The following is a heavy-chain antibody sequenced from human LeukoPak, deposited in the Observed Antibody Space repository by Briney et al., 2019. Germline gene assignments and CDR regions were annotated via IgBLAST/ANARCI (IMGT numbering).Heavy chain of an antibody. J-gene: IGHJ4*02. V-gene: IGHV3-30*04. D-gene: IGHD2-2*01. CDR1: GFTFSNYV. Sequence: GGSLRLSCAASGFTFSNYVLHWVRQAPGKGLEWVAIISYYESKKDHADSVKGRFTISRDNSKNTLYLQMNSLRAEDTAVYYCARNEGPPDCSSTSCKTTIPHPFDYWGQGTLVTVSS. CDR2: ISYYESKK. CDR3: ARNEGPPDCSSTSCKTTIPHPFDY.